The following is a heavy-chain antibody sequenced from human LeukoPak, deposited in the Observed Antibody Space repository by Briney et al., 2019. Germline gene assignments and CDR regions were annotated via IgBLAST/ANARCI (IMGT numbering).Heavy chain of an antibody. J-gene: IGHJ4*02. Sequence: SETLSLTCTVSGGSISSYYWSWIRQPPGKGLEWIGYIYYSGSTNYNPSLKSRVTISVDTSKNQFSLKLSSVTAADTAVYYCARQLRYFDWRIDYWGQGTLVTVSS. D-gene: IGHD3-9*01. CDR1: GGSISSYY. V-gene: IGHV4-59*08. CDR3: ARQLRYFDWRIDY. CDR2: IYYSGST.